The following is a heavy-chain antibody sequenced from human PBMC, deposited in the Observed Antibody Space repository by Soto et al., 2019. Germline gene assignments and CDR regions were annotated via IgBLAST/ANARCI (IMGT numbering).Heavy chain of an antibody. CDR3: ARGAVTTLGITAEYFQH. D-gene: IGHD4-4*01. CDR2: IYSTGST. J-gene: IGHJ1*01. Sequence: SETLSLTCSVSGGSISSSSYFWGWIRQPPGKGLEWIASIYSTGSTYYNPSLKSRATTFVDTSKNQFSLELNSVTAADTAVYYCARGAVTTLGITAEYFQHWGQGTLVTVSS. V-gene: IGHV4-39*01. CDR1: GGSISSSSYF.